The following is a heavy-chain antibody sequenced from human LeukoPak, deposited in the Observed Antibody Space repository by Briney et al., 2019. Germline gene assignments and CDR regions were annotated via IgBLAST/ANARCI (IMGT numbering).Heavy chain of an antibody. CDR2: ISSSGGST. J-gene: IGHJ4*02. CDR3: ARGVVSRGDY. D-gene: IGHD2/OR15-2a*01. CDR1: GFTFSSSA. Sequence: GRSLRLSCAASGFTFSSSAMSWVRQAPGKGLEWVSAISSSGGSTNYADSVKGRFTISRDDFKNTLYLQMNSLRAEDTAVYYCARGVVSRGDYWGLGTLVTVSS. V-gene: IGHV3-23*01.